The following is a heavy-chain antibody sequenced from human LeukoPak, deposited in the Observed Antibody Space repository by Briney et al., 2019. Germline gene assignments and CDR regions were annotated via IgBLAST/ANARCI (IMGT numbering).Heavy chain of an antibody. CDR3: TTDLILWFGTIDY. D-gene: IGHD3-10*01. V-gene: IGHV3-23*01. J-gene: IGHJ4*02. CDR1: GFSFSMYS. Sequence: GGSLRLSCAASGFSFSMYSMSWIRQAPGKGLEWVSVISDNGAVTFYGDSVKGRFTISRDNSKNTLYLQMNSLKTEDTAVYYCTTDLILWFGTIDYWGQGTLVTVSS. CDR2: ISDNGAVT.